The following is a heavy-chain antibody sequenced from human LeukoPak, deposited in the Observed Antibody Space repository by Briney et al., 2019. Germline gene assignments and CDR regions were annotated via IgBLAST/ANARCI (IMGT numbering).Heavy chain of an antibody. CDR2: ISAYNGNT. V-gene: IGHV1-18*01. J-gene: IGHJ4*02. CDR1: GYIFTSFG. CDR3: ARDSAHGTIPGDY. D-gene: IGHD3-3*01. Sequence: ASVKVSCKASGYIFTSFGISWVRQAPGQGLEWMGWISAYNGNTDYAQKFQGRVTMITDTFTSTAYMEVRSLRSDDTAVCYCARDSAHGTIPGDYWGQGTLVTVSP.